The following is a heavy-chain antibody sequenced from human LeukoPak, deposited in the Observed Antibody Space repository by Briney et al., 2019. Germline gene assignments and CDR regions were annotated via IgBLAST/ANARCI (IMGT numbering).Heavy chain of an antibody. CDR3: ARSSRSGPSADY. Sequence: GASVKVSCKASGYTFTSYGISWVRQAPGQGLEWMGWISAYNGNTNYVQELQGRVTMTTGTSTSTAYMELRSLRSDDTAVYYCARSSRSGPSADYWGQGTLVTVSS. CDR2: ISAYNGNT. V-gene: IGHV1-18*01. J-gene: IGHJ4*02. CDR1: GYTFTSYG. D-gene: IGHD3-22*01.